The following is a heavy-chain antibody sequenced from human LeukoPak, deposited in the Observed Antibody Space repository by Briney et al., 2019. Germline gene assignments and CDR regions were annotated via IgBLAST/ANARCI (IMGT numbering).Heavy chain of an antibody. J-gene: IGHJ4*02. Sequence: PSETLSLTCAVYGGSFSGFYWSWIRHVPGKGLEWIGEINYTGSTSYNPSLKSRVTISVDTSQNQFFLLLTSVTAADTAVYYCARGDSYGYKYWGQGTLVTVSS. CDR3: ARGDSYGYKY. CDR1: GGSFSGFY. V-gene: IGHV4-34*01. CDR2: INYTGST. D-gene: IGHD5-18*01.